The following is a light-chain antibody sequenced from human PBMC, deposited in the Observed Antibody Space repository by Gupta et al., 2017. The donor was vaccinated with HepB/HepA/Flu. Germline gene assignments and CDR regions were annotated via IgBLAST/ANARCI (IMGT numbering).Light chain of an antibody. CDR3: QQDDSLPST. CDR2: RGS. Sequence: VLTQSPGTLSLSPGERATLSCRASQSVRSDFFVWYQQRPGQAPRLLIYRGSTRATGIPDRFSGSGSGTDFTLTISKLEPDDFAVYYCQQDDSLPSTFGQGTKVEIK. J-gene: IGKJ1*01. CDR1: QSVRSDF. V-gene: IGKV3-20*01.